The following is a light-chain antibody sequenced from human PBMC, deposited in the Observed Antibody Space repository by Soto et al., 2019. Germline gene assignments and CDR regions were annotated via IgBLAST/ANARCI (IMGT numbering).Light chain of an antibody. CDR1: QSVSSSS. CDR3: QQFGSASWT. J-gene: IGKJ1*01. CDR2: GAS. Sequence: EIVLTQSPGTVSLSPGEKATLSCRASQSVSSSSLAWYQQKPGQAPRLLIFGASSRATGIPDRFSGSGSGTDFALTISRLEPEDFAVYYCQQFGSASWTFGQGTKVEIK. V-gene: IGKV3-20*01.